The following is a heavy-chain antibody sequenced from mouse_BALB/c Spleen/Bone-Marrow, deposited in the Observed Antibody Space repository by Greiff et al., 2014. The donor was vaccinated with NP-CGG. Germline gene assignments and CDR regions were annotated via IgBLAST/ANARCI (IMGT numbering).Heavy chain of an antibody. Sequence: VQRVESGAELAKPGASVKMSCKASGYTFTSYWMHWVKQRPGQGLEWIGYINPSTGYTEYNQKFKDKATLTADKSSSTAYMQLSSLTSEDSAVYYCARLVDYWGQGNTLTVSS. CDR2: INPSTGYT. CDR1: GYTFTSYW. CDR3: ARLVDY. J-gene: IGHJ2*01. V-gene: IGHV1-7*01.